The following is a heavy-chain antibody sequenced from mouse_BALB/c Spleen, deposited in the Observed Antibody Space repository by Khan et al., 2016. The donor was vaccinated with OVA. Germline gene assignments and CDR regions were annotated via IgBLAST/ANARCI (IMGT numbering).Heavy chain of an antibody. CDR1: GYSFTNYG. Sequence: QIQLVQSGPDLKKPGETVKISCKASGYSFTNYGMNWVKQSPGKALKWMGWINTYTGKPTYPDDFKGRFTFSLENSASTAYLQFNNLKNDDTATYFCARPAYFSYTLAHWGQGTSVTVS. D-gene: IGHD2-10*01. J-gene: IGHJ4*01. CDR3: ARPAYFSYTLAH. CDR2: INTYTGKP. V-gene: IGHV9-3-1*01.